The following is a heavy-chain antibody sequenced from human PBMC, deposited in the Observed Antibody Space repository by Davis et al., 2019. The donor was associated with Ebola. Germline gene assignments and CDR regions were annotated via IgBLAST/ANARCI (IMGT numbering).Heavy chain of an antibody. Sequence: SGPTLVKPTQTLTLTCTFSGFSLSISGVGVGWIRQSPGKAPEWLALILWNDDKRFSPSLRSRLTITKDTSRNQVVLTMTNMDPVDTATYYCAHSEDWGRADYWGQGALVTVSS. CDR1: GFSLSISGVG. J-gene: IGHJ4*02. V-gene: IGHV2-5*01. CDR3: AHSEDWGRADY. D-gene: IGHD7-27*01. CDR2: ILWNDDK.